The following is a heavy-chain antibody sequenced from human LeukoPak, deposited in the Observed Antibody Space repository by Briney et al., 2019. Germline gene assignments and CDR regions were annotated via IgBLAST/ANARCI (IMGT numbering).Heavy chain of an antibody. CDR1: GGSLSNFV. D-gene: IGHD3-16*01. J-gene: IGHJ5*02. CDR3: ARERSSRLLYSWFDP. Sequence: SVKVSCTASGGSLSNFVVSWVRQAPGQGLEWMGKITPIIATANYAQKFQDRVTITADESTHAVFLEIKSLTSEDTAVYYCARERSSRLLYSWFDPWGQGTLVTVSS. CDR2: ITPIIATA. V-gene: IGHV1-69*11.